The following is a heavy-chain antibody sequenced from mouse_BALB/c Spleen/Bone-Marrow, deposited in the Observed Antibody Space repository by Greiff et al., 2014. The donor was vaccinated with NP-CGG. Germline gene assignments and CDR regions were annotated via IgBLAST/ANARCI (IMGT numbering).Heavy chain of an antibody. CDR1: GFTFTDYY. CDR3: ARDKNYGSYWYFDV. V-gene: IGHV7-3*02. CDR2: IRNKANGYTT. Sequence: VQLKESGGGLVQPGGSLRLSCATSGFTFTDYYMSWVRQPPGKALEWLGFIRNKANGYTTEYSASVKGRFTISRDNSQSILYLQMNTLRAEDSATYYCARDKNYGSYWYFDVWGAGTTVIVSS. D-gene: IGHD2-1*01. J-gene: IGHJ1*01.